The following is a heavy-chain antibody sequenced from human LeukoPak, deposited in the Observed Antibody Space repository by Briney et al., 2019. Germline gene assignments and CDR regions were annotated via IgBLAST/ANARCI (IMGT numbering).Heavy chain of an antibody. CDR3: AKGLRLLDS. J-gene: IGHJ4*02. Sequence: QPGGSLRLSCAASGFTFSNYAMSWVRQAPGKGLEWVSTISGFDPGTYYADSVGGRSTISRDNSKNTLFLRMNSLRAEDTAVYFRAKGLRLLDSWGQGTLVTVSS. CDR2: ISGFDPGT. V-gene: IGHV3-23*01. D-gene: IGHD3-16*01. CDR1: GFTFSNYA.